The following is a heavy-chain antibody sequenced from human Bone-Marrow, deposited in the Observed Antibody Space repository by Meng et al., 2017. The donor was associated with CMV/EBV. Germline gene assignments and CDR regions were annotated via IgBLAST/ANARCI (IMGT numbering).Heavy chain of an antibody. V-gene: IGHV1-2*02. J-gene: IGHJ4*02. Sequence: QDQVGQSGAGGKKPGASVKVSCKASGYTFTGYYKHWVRQAPGQGLEWMGWINPNSGGTNYAQKFQGRVTMTRDTSISTAYMELSRLRSDDTAVYYCARDKVASSGWYDYWGQGTLVTVSS. CDR1: GYTFTGYY. CDR2: INPNSGGT. D-gene: IGHD6-19*01. CDR3: ARDKVASSGWYDY.